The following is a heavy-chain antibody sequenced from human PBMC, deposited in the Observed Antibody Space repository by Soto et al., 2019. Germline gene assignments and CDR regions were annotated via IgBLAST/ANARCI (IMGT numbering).Heavy chain of an antibody. CDR2: ISYDGSNK. J-gene: IGHJ4*03. CDR1: GFTFSSYA. V-gene: IGHV3-30-3*01. D-gene: IGHD3-22*01. Sequence: QVQLVESGGGVAQPGRSLRLSCAASGFTFSSYAMHWVRQAPGKGLEWVAVISYDGSNKYYADSVKGRFTISRDNSKNTLYLQMNSLRADDTAIYYCTMRNYYDSSGPIGASYYFDYWGQGTTVTVSS. CDR3: TMRNYYDSSGPIGASYYFDY.